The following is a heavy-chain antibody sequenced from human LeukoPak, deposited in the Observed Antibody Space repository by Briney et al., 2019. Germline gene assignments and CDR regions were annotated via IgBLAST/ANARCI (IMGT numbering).Heavy chain of an antibody. CDR3: ARVGHYYDSSGYYSATNPFDY. CDR2: ISSSSSTI. V-gene: IGHV3-48*04. Sequence: GGSLRLSCAASGFTFSSYWMHWVRQAPGKGLVWVSYISSSSSTIYYADSVKGRFTISRDNAKNSLYLQMNSLGAEDTAVYYCARVGHYYDSSGYYSATNPFDYWGQGTLVTVSS. J-gene: IGHJ4*02. CDR1: GFTFSSYW. D-gene: IGHD3-22*01.